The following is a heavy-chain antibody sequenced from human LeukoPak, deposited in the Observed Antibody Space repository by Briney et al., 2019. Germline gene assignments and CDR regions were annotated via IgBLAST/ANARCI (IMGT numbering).Heavy chain of an antibody. CDR3: ARDSGYFDY. J-gene: IGHJ4*02. Sequence: PSETLSLTCAVYGGSFSGYYWSWIRQPPGKGLEWIGEINHSGSTNYNPSLKSRVTISVDTSKNQFSLNLNSVTAADTAVYYCARDSGYFDYWGQGTLVTVSS. D-gene: IGHD3-22*01. V-gene: IGHV4-34*01. CDR1: GGSFSGYY. CDR2: INHSGST.